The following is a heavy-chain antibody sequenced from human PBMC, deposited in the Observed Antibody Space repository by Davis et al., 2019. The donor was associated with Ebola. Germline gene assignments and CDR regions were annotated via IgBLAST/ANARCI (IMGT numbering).Heavy chain of an antibody. J-gene: IGHJ6*02. V-gene: IGHV3-21*01. CDR3: ASVFSRVKEGNYYYYYGMDV. Sequence: GGSLRLSCAASGFSFSSYWMSWVRQAPGKGLEWVSSISSSSSYIYYADSVKGRFTISRDNAKNSLYLQMNSLRAEDTAVYYCASVFSRVKEGNYYYYYGMDVWGQGTTVTVSS. CDR1: GFSFSSYW. D-gene: IGHD3-9*01. CDR2: ISSSSSYI.